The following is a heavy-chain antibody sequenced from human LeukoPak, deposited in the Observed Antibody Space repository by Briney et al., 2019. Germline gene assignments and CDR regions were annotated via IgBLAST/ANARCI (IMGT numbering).Heavy chain of an antibody. CDR3: ARQVDGYNRPFDI. V-gene: IGHV4-59*08. CDR1: GGSLSGYY. J-gene: IGHJ3*02. D-gene: IGHD5-24*01. CDR2: IYYTGST. Sequence: SETLSLTCTVSGGSLSGYYWSWIRQPPGKALECIGYIYYTGSTYYNPSLKSRVTISVDTSKNQFSLKLSSVTAADTAVYYCARQVDGYNRPFDIWGQGTMVAVSS.